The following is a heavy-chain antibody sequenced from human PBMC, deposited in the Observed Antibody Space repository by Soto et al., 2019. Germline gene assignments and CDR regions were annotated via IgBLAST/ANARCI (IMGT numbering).Heavy chain of an antibody. J-gene: IGHJ5*02. CDR1: GYTFTSYG. CDR2: ISAYNGNT. Sequence: QVQLVQSGAEVKKPGASVKVSCKASGYTFTSYGISWVRQAPGQGLEWMGWISAYNGNTNYAQKLQGRVTMTTDTSTSTAYMELRSLRSDDTAVYYCARDPPSSIAVGGSSYPSSLYGWFDPWGQGTLVTVSS. D-gene: IGHD6-19*01. CDR3: ARDPPSSIAVGGSSYPSSLYGWFDP. V-gene: IGHV1-18*01.